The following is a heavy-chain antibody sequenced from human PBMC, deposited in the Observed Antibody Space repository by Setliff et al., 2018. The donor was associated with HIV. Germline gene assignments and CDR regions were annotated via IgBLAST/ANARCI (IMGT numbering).Heavy chain of an antibody. D-gene: IGHD3-16*02. Sequence: ASVKVSCKASGYTFTGYYMHWVRQAPGQGLEWMGWINPNSGSTNYAQKFQGRVNMTRDTSISTAYMELSRLRSDDRAVDYCARVGGGVLRLGELSSYDAFDIWGQGTMVTVSS. J-gene: IGHJ3*02. CDR1: GYTFTGYY. CDR3: ARVGGGVLRLGELSSYDAFDI. V-gene: IGHV1-2*02. CDR2: INPNSGST.